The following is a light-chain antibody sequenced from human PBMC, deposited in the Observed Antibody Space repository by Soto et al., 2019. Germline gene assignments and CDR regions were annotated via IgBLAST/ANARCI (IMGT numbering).Light chain of an antibody. J-gene: IGLJ1*01. Sequence: VQTQPPSVSEAPGQRITISCTGGSSHLGAANDVHWYQPLPGQAPKLLLYGDTDRPSGVHDRFAGSKAGTSASLAITGLPAEEEADYHCQSYASNRGAYGFGNGTKVT. CDR1: SSHLGAAND. V-gene: IGLV1-40*01. CDR2: GDT. CDR3: QSYASNRGAYG.